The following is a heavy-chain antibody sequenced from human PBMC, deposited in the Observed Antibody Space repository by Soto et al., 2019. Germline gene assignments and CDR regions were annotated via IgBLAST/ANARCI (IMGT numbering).Heavy chain of an antibody. CDR3: ARVRREPFDY. CDR1: GGSFSGYY. J-gene: IGHJ4*02. CDR2: INHSGST. V-gene: IGHV4-34*01. Sequence: QVQLQQWGAGLLKPSETLSLTYAVYGGSFSGYYWSWIRQPPGKGLEWIGEINHSGSTNYNPSLKSRVTISVDTSKNQFSLKLSSVTAADTAVYYCARVRREPFDYWGQGTLVTVSS.